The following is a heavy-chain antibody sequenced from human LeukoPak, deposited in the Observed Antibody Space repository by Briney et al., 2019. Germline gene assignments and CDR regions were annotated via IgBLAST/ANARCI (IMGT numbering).Heavy chain of an antibody. V-gene: IGHV1-46*01. CDR1: GGTFSSYA. CDR3: ARDKFYYGSGSYSGYYMDV. Sequence: ASVKVSCKASGGTFSSYAISWVRQAPGQGLEWMGIINPSGGSTIYAQKFQGRVIMTTDMSTSTLYMELSSLRSEDTAVYYCARDKFYYGSGSYSGYYMDVWGKGTTVTVSS. D-gene: IGHD3-10*01. J-gene: IGHJ6*03. CDR2: INPSGGST.